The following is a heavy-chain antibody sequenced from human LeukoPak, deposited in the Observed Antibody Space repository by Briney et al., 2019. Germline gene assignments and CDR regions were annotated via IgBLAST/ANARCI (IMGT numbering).Heavy chain of an antibody. CDR2: IYYSGST. D-gene: IGHD2-21*02. J-gene: IGHJ4*02. CDR3: ARGWGPAYCGGDCHRHFDY. CDR1: GGSFSGYY. V-gene: IGHV4-34*11. Sequence: SETLSLTCAVYGGSFSGYYWSWIRQPPGKGLEWIGYIYYSGSTNYNPSLKSRVTISGDTSKNQFSLKLSFVTAADTAVYYCARGWGPAYCGGDCHRHFDYWGQGALVTVSS.